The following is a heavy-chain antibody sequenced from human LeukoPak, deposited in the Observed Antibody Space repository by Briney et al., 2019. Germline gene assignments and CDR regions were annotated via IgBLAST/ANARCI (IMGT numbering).Heavy chain of an antibody. CDR1: GGFTRNDYW. J-gene: IGHJ4*02. D-gene: IGHD6-19*01. V-gene: IGHV4/OR15-8*02. CDR2: IRHYDGHT. Sequence: KSSETLSLTCDVSGGFTRNDYWWSWVRQPPGKGLEWIGEIRHYDGHTKYNPSLKGRVTISIDKPRNHFSLTLTSVTAADTAIYYCASSIPIGWSPNTYWGQGTLVIVSS. CDR3: ASSIPIGWSPNTY.